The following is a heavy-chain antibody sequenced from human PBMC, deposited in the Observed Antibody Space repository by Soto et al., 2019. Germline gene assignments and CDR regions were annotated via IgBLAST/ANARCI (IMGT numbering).Heavy chain of an antibody. CDR3: ARDGGRLRPVDY. Sequence: EVQLVESGGGLVKPGGSLRLSCAASGFTFSSYSMNWVRQAPGKGLEWVSSISSSSSYIYYADSVKGRFTISRDNAKNSLYLQMNSLRAEDTAVYYCARDGGRLRPVDYWGQGTLVTVSS. J-gene: IGHJ4*02. CDR2: ISSSSSYI. CDR1: GFTFSSYS. V-gene: IGHV3-21*01. D-gene: IGHD4-17*01.